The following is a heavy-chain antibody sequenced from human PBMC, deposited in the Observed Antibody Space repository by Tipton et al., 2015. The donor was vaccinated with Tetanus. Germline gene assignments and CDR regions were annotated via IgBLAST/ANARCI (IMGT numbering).Heavy chain of an antibody. J-gene: IGHJ4*02. CDR2: ILAGGGST. CDR1: GFRFNSYA. V-gene: IGHV3-23*01. D-gene: IGHD3-22*01. Sequence: SLRLSCAASGFRFNSYAMSWVRQAPGKGLEWVSGILAGGGSTYYADSVKGRSTMSRDNSQDTVSLQMNNLRADDTAVYYCAKAWGAVVTLDYWGQGTLVTVSS. CDR3: AKAWGAVVTLDY.